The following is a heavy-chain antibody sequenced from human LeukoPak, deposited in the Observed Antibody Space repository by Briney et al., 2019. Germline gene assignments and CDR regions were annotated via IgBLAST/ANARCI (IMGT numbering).Heavy chain of an antibody. V-gene: IGHV1-18*01. Sequence: ASVKVSCKTSGYTFTSYGISWVRQAPGQGLEWMGWISGYNGNTNYAPKFQGRVTMTTDTSTSTAYMELRSLRSDDTAVYYCAKENMVRGVIIFEYWGQGILVTDSS. CDR1: GYTFTSYG. CDR3: AKENMVRGVIIFEY. J-gene: IGHJ4*02. D-gene: IGHD3-10*01. CDR2: ISGYNGNT.